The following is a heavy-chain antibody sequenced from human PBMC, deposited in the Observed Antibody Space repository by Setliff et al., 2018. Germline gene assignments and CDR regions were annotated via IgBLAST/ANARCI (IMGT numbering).Heavy chain of an antibody. CDR1: GYSFLSYG. CDR2: ISAQDGNT. D-gene: IGHD3-22*01. V-gene: IGHV1-18*01. Sequence: ASVKVSCKASGYSFLSYGITWVRQAPGQGLEWMGWISAQDGNTIYAQNFQGGVTMTTDTSTSTAYMELRSLRSDDTAVYYCARDPFRNYDTAPVWVDPWGQGTLVTVS. CDR3: ARDPFRNYDTAPVWVDP. J-gene: IGHJ5*02.